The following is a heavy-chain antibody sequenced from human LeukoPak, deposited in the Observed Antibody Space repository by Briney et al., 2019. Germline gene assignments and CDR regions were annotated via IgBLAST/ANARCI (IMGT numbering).Heavy chain of an antibody. CDR1: GFTFSSYG. V-gene: IGHV3-30*02. CDR2: IRYDGSNK. J-gene: IGHJ6*03. D-gene: IGHD3-16*02. CDR3: AKALNYDYVWGSYRSPGYMDV. Sequence: GGSLRLSCAASGFTFSSYGMHWVRQAPGKGLEWVAFIRYDGSNKYYADSVKGRFTISRDNSKNTLYLQMNGLRAEDTAVYYCAKALNYDYVWGSYRSPGYMDVWGKGTTVTISS.